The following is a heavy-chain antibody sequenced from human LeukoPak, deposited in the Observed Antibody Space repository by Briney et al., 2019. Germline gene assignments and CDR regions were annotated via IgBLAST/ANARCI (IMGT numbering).Heavy chain of an antibody. CDR1: GGTFSSYA. D-gene: IGHD3-22*01. J-gene: IGHJ4*02. V-gene: IGHV1-69*05. Sequence: GSSVKVSCKASGGTFSSYAISWVRQAPGQGLEWMGRIIPIFGTANYAQKFQGRVTITTDESTSTAYMELSSLRSEDTAVYYCAIDYYYDSSGYYPPNDYWGQGTLVTVSS. CDR2: IIPIFGTA. CDR3: AIDYYYDSSGYYPPNDY.